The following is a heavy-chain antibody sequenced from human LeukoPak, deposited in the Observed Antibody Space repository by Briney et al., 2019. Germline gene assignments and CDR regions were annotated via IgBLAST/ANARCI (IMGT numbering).Heavy chain of an antibody. J-gene: IGHJ4*02. D-gene: IGHD6-6*01. V-gene: IGHV3-21*01. CDR2: ISSSNSYI. Sequence: GGSLRLSCAASGFTFSSYSMNWVRQAPGKGLEWVSSISSSNSYIYNADSVKGRFTISRDNAKNSLYLQMNSLRAEDTAVYYCARDGSSRDFDYWGQGTLVTVSS. CDR1: GFTFSSYS. CDR3: ARDGSSRDFDY.